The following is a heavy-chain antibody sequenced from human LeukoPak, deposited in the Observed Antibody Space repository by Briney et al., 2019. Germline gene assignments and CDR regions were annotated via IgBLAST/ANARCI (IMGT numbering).Heavy chain of an antibody. Sequence: SQTLSLTCIVSGGSINNESSSWTWIRRPAGRGLEWIGHVYASGATNYNHSLNGRVTLYVDTSKNQFSLKLTSVSAADTAVYYCARVWNVVNWYFDLWGRGTLVTVSS. CDR1: GGSINNESSS. CDR2: VYASGAT. D-gene: IGHD2-21*01. CDR3: ARVWNVVNWYFDL. J-gene: IGHJ2*01. V-gene: IGHV4-61*09.